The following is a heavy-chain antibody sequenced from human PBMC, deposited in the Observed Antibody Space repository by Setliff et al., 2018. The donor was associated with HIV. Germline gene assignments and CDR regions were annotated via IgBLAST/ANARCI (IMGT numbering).Heavy chain of an antibody. D-gene: IGHD2-2*01. CDR3: ARERRVDIAVVPAAKGTFDY. CDR1: GATFSSYG. J-gene: IGHJ4*02. CDR2: IIPILGIA. V-gene: IGHV1-69*10. Sequence: SVKVSCKASGATFSSYGISWVRQAPGQGLEWMGGIIPILGIANYAQKFQDRVTITADKSTSTAYMELGSLRSEDTAVYFCARERRVDIAVVPAAKGTFDYWGQGTLVTVSS.